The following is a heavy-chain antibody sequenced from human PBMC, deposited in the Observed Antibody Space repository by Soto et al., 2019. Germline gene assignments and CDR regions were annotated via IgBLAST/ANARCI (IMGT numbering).Heavy chain of an antibody. D-gene: IGHD2-2*01. V-gene: IGHV3-30-3*01. CDR1: GFTFSSYA. CDR3: AREPIIVVVPAAQGPVYYYYGMDV. Sequence: GGSLRLSCAASGFTFSSYAMHWVRQAPGKGLEWVAVISYDGSNKYYADSVKGRFTISRDNSKNTLYLQMNSLRAEDTAVYYCAREPIIVVVPAAQGPVYYYYGMDVWGQGTTVTVSS. J-gene: IGHJ6*02. CDR2: ISYDGSNK.